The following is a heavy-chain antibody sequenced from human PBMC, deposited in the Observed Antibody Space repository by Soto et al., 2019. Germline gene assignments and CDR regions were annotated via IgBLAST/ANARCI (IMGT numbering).Heavy chain of an antibody. Sequence: ASVKVSCKASGYTFTSYGISWVRQAPGQGLEWMGWISADNGNTKYAQKLQGRVTMTTDTSASTAYMELRSLRSDDTAVYYCARSPGAPDGSGTYDYWGQGTMVTVSS. V-gene: IGHV1-18*04. J-gene: IGHJ4*01. D-gene: IGHD3-10*01. CDR3: ARSPGAPDGSGTYDY. CDR2: ISADNGNT. CDR1: GYTFTSYG.